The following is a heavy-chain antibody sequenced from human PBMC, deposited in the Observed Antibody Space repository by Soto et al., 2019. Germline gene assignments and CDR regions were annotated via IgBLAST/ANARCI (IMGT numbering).Heavy chain of an antibody. CDR1: GGSISSSSYY. CDR3: ARASGRDGDYYYYYMDV. J-gene: IGHJ6*03. CDR2: IYYSGST. D-gene: IGHD1-1*01. Sequence: SETLSLTCTVSGGSISSSSYYWGWIRQPPGKGLEWIGSIYYSGSTYYNPSLKSRVTIPVDTSKNQFSLKLSSVTAADTAVYYCARASGRDGDYYYYYMDVWGKGTTVTVSS. V-gene: IGHV4-39*01.